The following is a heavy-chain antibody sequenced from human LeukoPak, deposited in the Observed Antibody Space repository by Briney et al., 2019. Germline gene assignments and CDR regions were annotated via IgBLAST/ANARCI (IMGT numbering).Heavy chain of an antibody. CDR2: IYYSGST. V-gene: IGHV4-39*07. J-gene: IGHJ4*02. Sequence: KASETLSLTCTVSGGSISSSSYYWGWIRQPPGKGLEWIGSIYYSGSTYCNPSLKSRVTISVDRSKNQFSLKLSSVTAADTAVYYCARAFKFSSSPGDYWGQGTLVTVSS. CDR1: GGSISSSSYY. D-gene: IGHD6-6*01. CDR3: ARAFKFSSSPGDY.